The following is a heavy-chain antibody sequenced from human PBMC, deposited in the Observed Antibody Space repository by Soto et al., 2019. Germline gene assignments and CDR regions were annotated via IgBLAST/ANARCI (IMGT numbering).Heavy chain of an antibody. V-gene: IGHV4-34*01. Sequence: QVQLQQWGAGLLKPSETLSLTCAVYGGSFSGYYWSWIRQPPGKGLEWIGEINHSGSTNYNPSLKSRVTISVDTAKNQFSLKLSSVTAADTAVYYCARGFVAARPFYYYYYGMDVWGQGTTVTVSS. CDR2: INHSGST. J-gene: IGHJ6*02. D-gene: IGHD6-6*01. CDR3: ARGFVAARPFYYYYYGMDV. CDR1: GGSFSGYY.